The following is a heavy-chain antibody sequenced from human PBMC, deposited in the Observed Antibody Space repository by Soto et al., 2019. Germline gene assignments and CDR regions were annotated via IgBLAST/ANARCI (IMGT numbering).Heavy chain of an antibody. CDR1: GGSIINYY. J-gene: IGHJ1*01. CDR3: ARDVGYYYDSSGYSAYFQH. Sequence: PSETLSLTCTVSGGSIINYYWSWVRQPPGKGLEWIGYILYNGDTKYNPSLKSRVTISVDTSKNQFSLKLSSVTAADTAVYYCARDVGYYYDSSGYSAYFQHWGQGTLVT. D-gene: IGHD3-22*01. V-gene: IGHV4-59*01. CDR2: ILYNGDT.